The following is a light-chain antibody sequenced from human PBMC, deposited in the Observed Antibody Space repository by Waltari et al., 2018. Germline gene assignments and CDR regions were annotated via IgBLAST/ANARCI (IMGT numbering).Light chain of an antibody. CDR3: QQYNGYPLT. Sequence: EIQMTQSPSTLSASVGDRVTITCRTGNSISSRLAWYQQKPGKAPKLLIYHASTLASGVPSRFSGSGSGTEFALTISSLQPDDVGTYFCQQYNGYPLTFGGGTKLEIK. J-gene: IGKJ4*01. CDR2: HAS. CDR1: NSISSR. V-gene: IGKV1-5*03.